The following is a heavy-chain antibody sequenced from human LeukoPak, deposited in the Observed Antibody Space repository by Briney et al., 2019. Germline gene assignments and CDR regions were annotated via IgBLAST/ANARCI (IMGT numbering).Heavy chain of an antibody. D-gene: IGHD2-15*01. CDR2: IRYDGSNK. V-gene: IGHV3-30*02. CDR3: AKDLVVVAATGYRFDY. Sequence: GGSLRLSCAASGFTFSSYGMHWVRQAPGEGLEWVAFIRYDGSNKYYADSVKGRFTISRDNSKNTLYLQMNSLRAEDTAVYYCAKDLVVVAATGYRFDYWGQGTLVTVSS. CDR1: GFTFSSYG. J-gene: IGHJ4*02.